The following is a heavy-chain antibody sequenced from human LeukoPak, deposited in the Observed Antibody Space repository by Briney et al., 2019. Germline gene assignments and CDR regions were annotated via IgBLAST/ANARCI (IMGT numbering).Heavy chain of an antibody. V-gene: IGHV4-59*01. CDR3: ARDKVPGDY. Sequence: SETLSLTCTVSGGSITSYYWNWLRQPPGKGLEWIGYIHYSGSTDYNPSLKSRVTISVDTSKNQFSLNLRSVTAADTAVYYCARDKVPGDYWGQGTLVTGSS. CDR2: IHYSGST. CDR1: GGSITSYY. J-gene: IGHJ4*02.